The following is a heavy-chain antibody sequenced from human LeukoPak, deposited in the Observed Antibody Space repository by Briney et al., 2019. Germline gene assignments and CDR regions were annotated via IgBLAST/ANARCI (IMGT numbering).Heavy chain of an antibody. CDR3: ARAQTYGDSRLLLDY. CDR1: GFTFGNYG. J-gene: IGHJ4*02. D-gene: IGHD4-17*01. V-gene: IGHV3-20*04. Sequence: GGSLRLSCAASGFTFGNYGMSWVRQAPGKGPEWVSGINWNGGSTGYADSVEGRFTIFRDNAKNSQYLQMDSLRVEDTALYYCARAQTYGDSRLLLDYWGQGTLVTVSS. CDR2: INWNGGST.